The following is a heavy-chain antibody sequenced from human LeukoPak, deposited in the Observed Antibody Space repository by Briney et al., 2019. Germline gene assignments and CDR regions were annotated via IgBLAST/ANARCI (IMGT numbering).Heavy chain of an antibody. J-gene: IGHJ4*02. CDR3: ARAWFGDGYTYDY. CDR2: ISSSSSYI. Sequence: GGSLRLSCAASGFTFSSYSMNWVRQAPGKGLEWVSSISSSSSYIYYADSVKGRFTISRYNAKNSLYLQMNSLRAEDTAVYYCARAWFGDGYTYDYWGQGTLVTVSS. D-gene: IGHD5-24*01. V-gene: IGHV3-21*01. CDR1: GFTFSSYS.